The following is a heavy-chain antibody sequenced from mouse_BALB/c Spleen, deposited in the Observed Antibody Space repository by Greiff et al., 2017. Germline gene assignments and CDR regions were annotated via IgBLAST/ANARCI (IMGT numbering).Heavy chain of an antibody. CDR2: IHYSGST. J-gene: IGHJ4*01. CDR3: ARWGITTPHYYAMDY. CDR1: GYSITSGYS. Sequence: DVKLQESGPDLVKPSQSLSLTCTVTGYSITSGYSWHWIRQFPGNKLEWMGYIHYSGSTNYNPSLKSRISITRDTSKNQFFLQLNSVTTEDTATYYCARWGITTPHYYAMDYWGQGTSVTVSS. D-gene: IGHD2-4*01. V-gene: IGHV3-1*02.